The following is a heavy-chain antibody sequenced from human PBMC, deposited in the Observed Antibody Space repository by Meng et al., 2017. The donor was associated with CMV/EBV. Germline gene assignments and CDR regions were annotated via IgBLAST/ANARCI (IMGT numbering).Heavy chain of an antibody. Sequence: GESLKISSAASGFTFSSYEMNWVRQAPGKGLEWVSYISSSGSTIYYADSVKGRFTISRDNAKNSLYLQMNSLRAEDTAVYYCARTRITIFGVVIIARYGMDVWGQGTTVTVSS. CDR3: ARTRITIFGVVIIARYGMDV. CDR1: GFTFSSYE. J-gene: IGHJ6*02. D-gene: IGHD3-3*01. CDR2: ISSSGSTI. V-gene: IGHV3-48*03.